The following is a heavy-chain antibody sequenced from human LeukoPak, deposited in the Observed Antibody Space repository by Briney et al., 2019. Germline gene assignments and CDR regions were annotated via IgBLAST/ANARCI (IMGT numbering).Heavy chain of an antibody. J-gene: IGHJ6*03. CDR1: GGSISSYY. V-gene: IGHV4-59*01. CDR3: ARGSYFYYMDV. Sequence: SETLSLTCTVSGGSISSYYWSWIRQPPGEGLEWIAYISYSGSTNYNPSLKSRVTISVDTSKNQFSLKLSSVTAADTAVYYCARGSYFYYMDVWGKGTTVTVSS. CDR2: ISYSGST.